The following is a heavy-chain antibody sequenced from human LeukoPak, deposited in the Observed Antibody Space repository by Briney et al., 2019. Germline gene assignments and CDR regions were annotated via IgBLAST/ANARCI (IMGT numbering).Heavy chain of an antibody. CDR2: IYSTGIT. D-gene: IGHD3-22*01. Sequence: SETLPLTCTVSGGSISGYYWSWIRQPPGKGLELIGYIYSTGITDYNPSLKSRVTISVDTSKNQFSLKLSSVTAADTAVYYCARFIGSSGYYDYWGQGTLVTVPS. V-gene: IGHV4-59*01. J-gene: IGHJ4*02. CDR1: GGSISGYY. CDR3: ARFIGSSGYYDY.